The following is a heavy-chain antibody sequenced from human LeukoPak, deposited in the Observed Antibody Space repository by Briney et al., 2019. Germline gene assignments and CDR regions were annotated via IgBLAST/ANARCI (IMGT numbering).Heavy chain of an antibody. D-gene: IGHD3-22*01. J-gene: IGHJ4*02. CDR3: ARALHSSGYYGDY. Sequence: PGGSLRLSCAASGFTFSGSAMHWVRQAPGKGLEWVSSISSSSSYIYYADSVKGRFTISRDNAKNSLYLQMNSLRAEDTAVYYCARALHSSGYYGDYWGQGTLVTVSS. V-gene: IGHV3-21*01. CDR2: ISSSSSYI. CDR1: GFTFSGSA.